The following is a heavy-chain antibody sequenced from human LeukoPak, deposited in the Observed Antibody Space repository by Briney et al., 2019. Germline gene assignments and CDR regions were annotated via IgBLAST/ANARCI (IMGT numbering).Heavy chain of an antibody. CDR3: ARDRRQWLVGDYYYYYGMDV. CDR1: GGSISSYY. D-gene: IGHD6-19*01. J-gene: IGHJ6*02. Sequence: KSSETLSLTCTVSGGSISSYYWSWIRQPPGKGLEWIGYIYYSGSTNYNPSLKSRVTISVDTSKNQFSLKLSSVTAADTAVYYCARDRRQWLVGDYYYYYGMDVWGQGTMVTVSS. V-gene: IGHV4-59*01. CDR2: IYYSGST.